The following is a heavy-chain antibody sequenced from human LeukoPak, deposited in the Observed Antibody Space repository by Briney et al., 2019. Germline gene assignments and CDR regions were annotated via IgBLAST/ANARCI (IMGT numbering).Heavy chain of an antibody. J-gene: IGHJ4*02. D-gene: IGHD3-16*02. V-gene: IGHV3-7*01. CDR2: IKQDGSEK. Sequence: GGSLRLSCAASGFTFSTYWMSWVGRAPGKGRRGWAKIKQDGSEKYYVDSVKGRFTISRDNAKNSLYLQMNSLRAEDTAVYYCAREVDDYVWGSYRSGLDYWGQGTLVTVSS. CDR1: GFTFSTYW. CDR3: AREVDDYVWGSYRSGLDY.